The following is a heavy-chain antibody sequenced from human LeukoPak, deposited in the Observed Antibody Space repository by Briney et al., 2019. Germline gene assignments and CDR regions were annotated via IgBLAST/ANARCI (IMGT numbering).Heavy chain of an antibody. V-gene: IGHV1-69*05. D-gene: IGHD6-13*01. CDR3: AKDLLNVETKGARIAAAAKAGEKYYYMDV. Sequence: SVKVSCKASGGTFSSYAISWVRQAPGQGLEWMGGIIPIFGTANYAQKFQGRVTITTDESTSTAYMELSSLRSEDTAVYYCAKDLLNVETKGARIAAAAKAGEKYYYMDVWGKGTTVTVSS. CDR2: IIPIFGTA. CDR1: GGTFSSYA. J-gene: IGHJ6*03.